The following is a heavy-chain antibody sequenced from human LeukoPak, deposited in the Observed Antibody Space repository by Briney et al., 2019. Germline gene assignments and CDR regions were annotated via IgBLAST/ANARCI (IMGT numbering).Heavy chain of an antibody. Sequence: PSETLSLTCTVSGYSISSGYYWGWIRQPPGKGLEWIGSINHSGSTYYNPSLKSRVTISVDTSKNQFSLKPSSVTAADTAVYYCARVLTIFGVAIYYFDYWGQGTLVTVSS. V-gene: IGHV4-38-2*02. J-gene: IGHJ4*02. CDR3: ARVLTIFGVAIYYFDY. CDR1: GYSISSGYY. CDR2: INHSGST. D-gene: IGHD3-3*01.